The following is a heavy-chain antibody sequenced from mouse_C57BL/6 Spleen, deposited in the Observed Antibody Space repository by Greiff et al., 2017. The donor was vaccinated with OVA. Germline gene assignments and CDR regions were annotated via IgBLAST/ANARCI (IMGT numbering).Heavy chain of an antibody. CDR1: GYTFTDYE. V-gene: IGHV1-15*01. CDR2: IDPETGGT. CDR3: TGKAHYFDY. Sequence: VKLVESGAELVRPGASVTLSCKASGYTFTDYEMHWVKQTPVHGLEWIGAIDPETGGTAYNQKFKGKAILTADKSSSTAYMELRSLTSEDSAVYYCTGKAHYFDYWGQGTTLTVSS. J-gene: IGHJ2*01.